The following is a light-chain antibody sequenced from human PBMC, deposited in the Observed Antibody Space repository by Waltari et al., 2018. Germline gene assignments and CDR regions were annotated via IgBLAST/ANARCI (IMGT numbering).Light chain of an antibody. CDR2: EVS. CDR1: SSAVGSYNL. Sequence: QSALTQPASVSGSPGQSITTSCTGTSSAVGSYNLVSWYQHHPGKAPKLMIFEVSKRPSGVSNRFSGSKSGSTASLTISGLQAEDEADYYCCSYAGSSTFYVFGIGTKVTVL. V-gene: IGLV2-23*02. J-gene: IGLJ1*01. CDR3: CSYAGSSTFYV.